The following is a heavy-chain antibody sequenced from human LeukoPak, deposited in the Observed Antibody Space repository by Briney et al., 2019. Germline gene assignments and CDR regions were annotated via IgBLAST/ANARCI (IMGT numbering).Heavy chain of an antibody. CDR1: GYTFTSYY. Sequence: ASVKVSCKASGYTFTSYYMHWVRQAPGQGLEWMGWINPNSGGTKYVQKLQGRVTMTRDTSISTAYMELSRLRSDDTAVYYCATGSWSAVAGCFDPWGQGTLVTVSS. CDR3: ATGSWSAVAGCFDP. D-gene: IGHD6-19*01. CDR2: INPNSGGT. J-gene: IGHJ5*02. V-gene: IGHV1-2*02.